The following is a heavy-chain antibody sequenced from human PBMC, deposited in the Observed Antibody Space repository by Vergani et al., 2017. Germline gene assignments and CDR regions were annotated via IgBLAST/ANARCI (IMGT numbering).Heavy chain of an antibody. D-gene: IGHD1-26*01. CDR3: ARDQREWELLAWYFDL. CDR1: GFTFSSYA. Sequence: VQLLESGGGLVQPGGSLRLSCAASGFTFSSYAMSWVRQAPGKGLEGVAVISYDGSKKYYADCVKGRFTLSRDNSKNTLYLQMNSLRAEDTAVYYCARDQREWELLAWYFDLWGRGTLVTVSS. V-gene: IGHV3-30*04. CDR2: ISYDGSKK. J-gene: IGHJ2*01.